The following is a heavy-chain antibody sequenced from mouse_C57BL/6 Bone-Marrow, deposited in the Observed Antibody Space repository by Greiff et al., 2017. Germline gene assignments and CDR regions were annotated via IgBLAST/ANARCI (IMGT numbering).Heavy chain of an antibody. V-gene: IGHV14-2*01. D-gene: IGHD1-1*01. CDR3: ARYYYGSSSYYAMDY. CDR2: IDPEDGET. Sequence: DVKLVESGAELVKPGASVKLSCTASGFNIKDYYMHWVKQRTEQGLEWIGRIDPEDGETKYAPKFQGKATITADTSSNTAYLQLSSLTSEDTAVYYCARYYYGSSSYYAMDYWGQGTSVTVSS. CDR1: GFNIKDYY. J-gene: IGHJ4*01.